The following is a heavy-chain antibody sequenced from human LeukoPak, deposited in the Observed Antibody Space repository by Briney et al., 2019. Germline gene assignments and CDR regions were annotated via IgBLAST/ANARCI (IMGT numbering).Heavy chain of an antibody. J-gene: IGHJ3*02. CDR2: INPTSGGT. V-gene: IGHV1-2*02. CDR3: ARDGGLDI. Sequence: GASVKVSCKASGYSFTGHYMHWVRQAPGQGLEWMGWINPTSGGTNYAQKFQGRVTMTRDTSISTAYMEVSSLRSDDTAVYYCARDGGLDIWGQGTMVTVSS. CDR1: GYSFTGHY. D-gene: IGHD4-23*01.